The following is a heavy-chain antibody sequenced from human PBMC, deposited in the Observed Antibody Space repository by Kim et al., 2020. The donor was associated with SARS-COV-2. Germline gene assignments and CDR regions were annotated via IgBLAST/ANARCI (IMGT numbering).Heavy chain of an antibody. CDR1: GGSISSGGYS. CDR2: IYHSGST. Sequence: SETLSLTCAVSGGSISSGGYSWSWIRQPPGKGLEWIGYIYHSGSTYYNPSLKSRVTISVDRSKNQFSLKLSSVTAADTAVYYCASADSSSWALDYWGQGTLVTVSS. J-gene: IGHJ4*02. V-gene: IGHV4-30-2*01. CDR3: ASADSSSWALDY. D-gene: IGHD6-13*01.